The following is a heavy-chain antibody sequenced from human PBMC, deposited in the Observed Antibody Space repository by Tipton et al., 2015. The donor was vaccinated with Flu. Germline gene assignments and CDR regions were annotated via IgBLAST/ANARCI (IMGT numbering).Heavy chain of an antibody. CDR3: ARDYCSGGICYPDY. V-gene: IGHV4-4*07. CDR1: GGSMNNYFWSSYY. CDR2: IYSTGST. D-gene: IGHD2-15*01. Sequence: TLSLTCTVSGGSMNNYFWSSYYWSWIRQPAGKGLEWIGRIYSTGSTNYNPSVKSRVTMSVDTSKNQFSLKLTSLTAADTAIYYCARDYCSGGICYPDYWGQGTLVTVSS. J-gene: IGHJ4*02.